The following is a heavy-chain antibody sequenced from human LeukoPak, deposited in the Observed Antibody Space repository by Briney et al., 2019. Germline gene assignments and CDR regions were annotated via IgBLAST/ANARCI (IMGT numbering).Heavy chain of an antibody. J-gene: IGHJ4*02. CDR2: ISAYNGNT. D-gene: IGHD3-16*02. Sequence: ASVKVSCKSTGYTYTNYGRSWVRPAPGQGLEWMGWISAYNGNTNYAHKLPDRVTMTTDTSTSTAYMELRSLRSDYTAVYYCARGQEVIDYVWGSYRYNYFDYWGQGTLVTVSS. CDR3: ARGQEVIDYVWGSYRYNYFDY. CDR1: GYTYTNYG. V-gene: IGHV1-18*01.